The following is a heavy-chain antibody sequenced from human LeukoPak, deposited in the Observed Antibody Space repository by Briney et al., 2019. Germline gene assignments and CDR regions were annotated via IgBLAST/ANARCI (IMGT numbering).Heavy chain of an antibody. D-gene: IGHD2-8*01. Sequence: GGSLRLSCAASGFTFSSYGMQWVRQAPGKGLEWVAFIWYDGSNKYYADSVKGRFSISRVNSKNTLYLQMNSLRAEDTAVYYCAKDVRFDYWGQGTLVTVSS. CDR1: GFTFSSYG. V-gene: IGHV3-30*02. CDR3: AKDVRFDY. CDR2: IWYDGSNK. J-gene: IGHJ4*02.